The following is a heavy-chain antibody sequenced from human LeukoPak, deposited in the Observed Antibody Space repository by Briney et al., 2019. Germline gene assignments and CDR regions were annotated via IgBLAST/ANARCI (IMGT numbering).Heavy chain of an antibody. D-gene: IGHD3-10*01. CDR1: GFTFGDYA. CDR2: IRNKAFGGST. V-gene: IGHV3-49*03. Sequence: PGGSLRLSCTASGFTFGDYAVSWFRQAPGQGLEWVGFIRNKAFGGSTEYAASGKGRFTISRDDSEGIAYLQMNSLKSEDTAVYYCTRDEYGSGSPFDPWGQGTLVTVSS. J-gene: IGHJ5*02. CDR3: TRDEYGSGSPFDP.